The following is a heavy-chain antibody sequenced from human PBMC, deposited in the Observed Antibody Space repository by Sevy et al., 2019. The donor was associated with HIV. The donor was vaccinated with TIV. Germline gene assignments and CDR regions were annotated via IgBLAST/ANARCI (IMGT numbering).Heavy chain of an antibody. J-gene: IGHJ5*02. D-gene: IGHD6-13*01. Sequence: GGSLRLSCAASGFTFSSYWMSWVRQAPGKGLEWVANIKQDGSEKYYVDSVKGRFTISRDNAKNSLYLQMNSLRAEDTALYYCARGGATWYSSSWYPLNWFDPWGQGTLVTVSS. CDR3: ARGGATWYSSSWYPLNWFDP. CDR2: IKQDGSEK. V-gene: IGHV3-7*01. CDR1: GFTFSSYW.